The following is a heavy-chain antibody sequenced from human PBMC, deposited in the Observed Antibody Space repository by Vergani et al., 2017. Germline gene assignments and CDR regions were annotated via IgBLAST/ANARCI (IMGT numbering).Heavy chain of an antibody. CDR3: AKDLTMVRGVSTXFDY. J-gene: IGHJ4*02. Sequence: EVQLVESGGGLVQPGGSLRLSCSASGFTFSSYAMHWVRQAPGKGLEYVSAISSNGGSTYYADSVKGRFTISRDNSKNTLYLQMSSLRAEDTAVYYCAKDLTMVRGVSTXFDYWGQGTLVTVSS. V-gene: IGHV3-64D*06. CDR1: GFTFSSYA. D-gene: IGHD3-10*01. CDR2: ISSNGGST.